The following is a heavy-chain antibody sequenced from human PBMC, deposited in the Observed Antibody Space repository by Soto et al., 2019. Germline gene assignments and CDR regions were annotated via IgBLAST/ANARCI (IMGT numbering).Heavy chain of an antibody. CDR3: ARDIVVVPAAYSDAFDI. J-gene: IGHJ3*02. CDR2: IIPIFGTA. CDR1: VGTFSSYA. Sequence: SVKVSCKASVGTFSSYAISWVRQAPGQGLEWMGGIIPIFGTANYAQKFQGRVTITADESTSTAYMELGSLRPEDTAVYYCARDIVVVPAAYSDAFDIWGQGTMVTVSS. D-gene: IGHD2-2*01. V-gene: IGHV1-69*13.